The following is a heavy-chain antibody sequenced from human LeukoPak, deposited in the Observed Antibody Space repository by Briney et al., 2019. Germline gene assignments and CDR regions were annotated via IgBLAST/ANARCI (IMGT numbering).Heavy chain of an antibody. Sequence: GASVKVSCKASGYSFTTYGITWVRQAPGQGLEWMGWISTYNGNTKYSQKLQGRVTMTTDTSTTTVYMERRSLRSDDTAVYYCPRDPNQYEAVHPFHYWGQGTLVTVSS. CDR3: PRDPNQYEAVHPFHY. J-gene: IGHJ4*02. V-gene: IGHV1-18*01. CDR1: GYSFTTYG. CDR2: ISTYNGNT. D-gene: IGHD6-19*01.